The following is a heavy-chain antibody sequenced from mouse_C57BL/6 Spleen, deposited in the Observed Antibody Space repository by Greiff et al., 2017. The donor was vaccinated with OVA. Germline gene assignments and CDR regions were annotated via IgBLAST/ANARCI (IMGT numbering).Heavy chain of an antibody. CDR3: AASSGPWFAY. Sequence: EVQLQQSGPELVKPGASVKISCKASGYTFTDYYLNWVKQSHGKSLEWIGDINPNNGGTSYNQKFKGKATLTVDKSSSTAYMELRSLTSEDSAVYYCAASSGPWFAYWGQGTLVTVSA. CDR1: GYTFTDYY. J-gene: IGHJ3*01. V-gene: IGHV1-26*01. CDR2: INPNNGGT. D-gene: IGHD3-2*02.